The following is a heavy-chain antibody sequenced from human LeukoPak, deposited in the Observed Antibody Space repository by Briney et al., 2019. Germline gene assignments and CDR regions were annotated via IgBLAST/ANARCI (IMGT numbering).Heavy chain of an antibody. CDR3: TTAPTSDSSVYYFDY. V-gene: IGHV3-15*01. J-gene: IGHJ4*02. Sequence: GGSLRLSCAASGFTFTNAWMSWVRQAPGKGLEWVGRIKNKTNGGTTDYAAPVKGRFTISRDDSKNTLYLQMNSLKIEDTAVYYCTTAPTSDSSVYYFDYWGQGTLVTVSS. CDR2: IKNKTNGGTT. CDR1: GFTFTNAW. D-gene: IGHD3-22*01.